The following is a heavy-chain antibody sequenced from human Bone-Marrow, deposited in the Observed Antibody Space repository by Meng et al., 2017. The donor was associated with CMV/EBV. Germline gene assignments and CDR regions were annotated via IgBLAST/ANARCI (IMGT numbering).Heavy chain of an antibody. D-gene: IGHD3-3*01. CDR3: AREYFDFWSGWKMNYYYYDIDV. CDR1: GFTFSSSW. J-gene: IGHJ6*02. Sequence: GGSLRLPCAASGFTFSSSWMSWVRQAPGKGLEWVANIKQDGSEKYYVDSVKGRFTISRDNAKNSLYLQMNSLRAEDTALYYCAREYFDFWSGWKMNYYYYDIDVWSQGTTVTVSS. CDR2: IKQDGSEK. V-gene: IGHV3-7*01.